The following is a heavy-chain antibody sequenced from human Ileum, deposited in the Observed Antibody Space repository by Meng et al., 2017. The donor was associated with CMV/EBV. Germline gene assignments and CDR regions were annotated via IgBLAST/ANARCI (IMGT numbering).Heavy chain of an antibody. V-gene: IGHV1/OR15-1*04. J-gene: IGHJ1*01. CDR3: ARDITPAGYTGSFLAE. D-gene: IGHD1-26*01. CDR2: SHPRPQDN. Sequence: ASVKVSCKTSGFVFKDYFLHWVRQAPGQPLEWIERSHPRPQDNTYAQKFAGRVLMTKDTSIDTAYMDLTGLTAEDTAIYYCARDITPAGYTGSFLAEWGQGTPVTVSS. CDR1: GFVFKDYF.